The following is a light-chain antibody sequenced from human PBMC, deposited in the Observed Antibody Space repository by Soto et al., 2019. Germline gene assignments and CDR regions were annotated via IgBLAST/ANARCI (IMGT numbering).Light chain of an antibody. V-gene: IGKV3-15*01. CDR1: QSVGSN. CDR3: PQYTYWPPVT. Sequence: EIVMTQSPATLSVSPGERATLSCRASQSVGSNLAWYQQKPGQAPRLLIYGASTLATGIAARFSGSGSGTEFTRTITSLQSEDFGVYFCPQYTYWPPVTVGQGTKVEI. J-gene: IGKJ1*01. CDR2: GAS.